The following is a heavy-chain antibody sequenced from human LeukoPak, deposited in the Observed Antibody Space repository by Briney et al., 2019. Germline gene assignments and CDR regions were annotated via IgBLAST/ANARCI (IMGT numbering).Heavy chain of an antibody. D-gene: IGHD3-10*01. J-gene: IGHJ4*02. CDR2: LSGSGTRA. Sequence: PGGSLRLSCAASGFTFSSYVMNWVRQAPGKGLEWVSTLSGSGTRAYYADSVKGRFTISRDNSKNTLYLQMNSLRAEDTAVYYCARGGFNTYYFDYWGQGTLVTVSS. CDR1: GFTFSSYV. CDR3: ARGGFNTYYFDY. V-gene: IGHV3-23*01.